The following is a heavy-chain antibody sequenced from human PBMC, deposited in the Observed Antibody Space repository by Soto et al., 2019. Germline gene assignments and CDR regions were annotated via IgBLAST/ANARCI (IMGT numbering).Heavy chain of an antibody. CDR3: ASTKVCGVIALTSKTGFDP. V-gene: IGHV1-69*01. CDR2: IIPVFSAT. D-gene: IGHD3-10*01. CDR1: GGTFNNYA. J-gene: IGHJ5*02. Sequence: QVHLIQSGAEVKKPGSSVKVSCKASGGTFNNYAFIWVRQAPGQGLAWMGGIIPVFSATHYAQNFQGRVTISANESTKTVYLDLSCLRSADTAVYFCASTKVCGVIALTSKTGFDPWGQGTMVIVSS.